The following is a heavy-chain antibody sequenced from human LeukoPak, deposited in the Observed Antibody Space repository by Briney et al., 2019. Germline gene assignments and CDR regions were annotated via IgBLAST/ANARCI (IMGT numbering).Heavy chain of an antibody. J-gene: IGHJ4*02. V-gene: IGHV1-69*13. CDR3: ARSDIVLMVYAPPGYFDY. CDR2: IIPIFGTA. D-gene: IGHD2-8*01. CDR1: GGTFSSYA. Sequence: SVKVSCKASGGTFSSYAISWVRQAPGQGLEWMGGIIPIFGTANYAQKSQGRVTITADESTSTAYMELSSLRSEDTAVYYCARSDIVLMVYAPPGYFDYWGQGTLVTVSS.